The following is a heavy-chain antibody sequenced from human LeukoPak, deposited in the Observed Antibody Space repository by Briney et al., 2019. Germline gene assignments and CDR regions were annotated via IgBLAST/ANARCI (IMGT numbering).Heavy chain of an antibody. V-gene: IGHV1-8*01. CDR3: AXXLXXXYDFWSGYYTDYFDY. CDR2: MNPNSGNT. CDR1: GYTLTSYD. Sequence: ASVKVSCKASGYTLTSYDINWVRPATGQGLEWMGWMNPNSGNTGYAQKFQGRVTMTRNTSISTAYMELSSLRSEDTAVYYCAXXLXXXYDFWSGYYTDYFDYWGQGTLVTVSS. J-gene: IGHJ4*02. D-gene: IGHD3-3*01.